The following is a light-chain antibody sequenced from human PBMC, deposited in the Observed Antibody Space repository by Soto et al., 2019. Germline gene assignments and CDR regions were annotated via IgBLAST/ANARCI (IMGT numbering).Light chain of an antibody. CDR3: QQYGPLPIN. V-gene: IGKV3-20*01. CDR1: QSVSSNY. J-gene: IGKJ5*01. CDR2: DGY. Sequence: EIVLAQSPGTLSLSPGGRATFSCRASQSVSSNYLAWYQQKPGQAPRLLIYDGYSRATGSPDTFSGSGSGTAFTLTISRLEPEDFAVYYCQQYGPLPINFGQGTRLEI.